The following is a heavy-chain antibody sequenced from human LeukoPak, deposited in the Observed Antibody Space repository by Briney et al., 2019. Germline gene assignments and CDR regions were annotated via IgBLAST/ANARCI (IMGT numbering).Heavy chain of an antibody. Sequence: SETLSLTCAVYGGSFSGYYWSWIRQPPGKGLEWIGEINHSGSTNYNPSLKSRVTISVDTSKNQFSLKLSSVTAADTAVYYCARGRYTVTVTEFDYWGQGTLVTVSS. CDR2: INHSGST. D-gene: IGHD4-11*01. V-gene: IGHV4-34*01. CDR3: ARGRYTVTVTEFDY. CDR1: GGSFSGYY. J-gene: IGHJ4*02.